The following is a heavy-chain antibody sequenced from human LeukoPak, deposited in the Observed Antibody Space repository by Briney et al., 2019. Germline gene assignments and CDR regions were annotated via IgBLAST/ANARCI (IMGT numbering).Heavy chain of an antibody. Sequence: GGSLRLSCAASGFTFSSYAMSWVRQAPGKGLEWVSAISGSGGSTYYADSVKGRFTISRDNSKNTLYLQMNSLRAEDTVVYYCAKDRSNFDWLLYGDYWGQGTLVTVSS. V-gene: IGHV3-23*01. D-gene: IGHD3-9*01. CDR3: AKDRSNFDWLLYGDY. CDR2: ISGSGGST. CDR1: GFTFSSYA. J-gene: IGHJ4*02.